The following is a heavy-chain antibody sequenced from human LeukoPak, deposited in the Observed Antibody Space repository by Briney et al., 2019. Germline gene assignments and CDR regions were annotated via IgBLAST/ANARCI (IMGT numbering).Heavy chain of an antibody. D-gene: IGHD6-25*01. J-gene: IGHJ4*02. CDR1: GYTFTTDD. CDR3: ARGVTAGVDF. V-gene: IGHV1-8*01. CDR2: MSPNSGNT. Sequence: ASVKLSCKASGYTFTTDDINWVRQATGQGLEWMGWMSPNSGNTGYAQKFQGRVTMTRDTSINTAYMELSSLTSEDTAVYFCARGVTAGVDFWGQGTLVTVSS.